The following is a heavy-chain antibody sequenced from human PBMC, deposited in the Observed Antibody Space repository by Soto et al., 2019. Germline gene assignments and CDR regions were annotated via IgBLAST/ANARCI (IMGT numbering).Heavy chain of an antibody. Sequence: QLQLQESGPGLVKPSETLSLTCTVSGGSISSSSYYWGWIRQPPGKGLEWIGSIYYSGSTYYNPSLKSRATISVDTSKNQFSLKLSSVTAADTAVYYCARFEWELYGVDYWGQGTLVTVSS. CDR1: GGSISSSSYY. J-gene: IGHJ4*02. CDR3: ARFEWELYGVDY. V-gene: IGHV4-39*01. CDR2: IYYSGST. D-gene: IGHD1-26*01.